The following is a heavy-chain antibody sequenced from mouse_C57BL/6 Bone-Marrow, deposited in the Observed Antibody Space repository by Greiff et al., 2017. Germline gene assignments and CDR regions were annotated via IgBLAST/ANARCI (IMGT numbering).Heavy chain of an antibody. D-gene: IGHD1-1*01. CDR3: ARWYTVVATDFDY. CDR2: IYPRSGNT. V-gene: IGHV1-81*01. CDR1: GYTFTSYG. Sequence: QVQLQQSGAELARPGASVKLSCTASGYTFTSYGISWVQQRTGQGLEWIGEIYPRSGNTYYHEKFKGQATLTADKSSITAYMELRSLTSEYSAVYFCARWYTVVATDFDYWGQGTTLTVSS. J-gene: IGHJ2*01.